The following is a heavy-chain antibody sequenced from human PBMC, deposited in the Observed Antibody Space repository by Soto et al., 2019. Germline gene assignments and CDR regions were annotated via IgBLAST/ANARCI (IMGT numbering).Heavy chain of an antibody. Sequence: GGSLRLSCAASGFTFSSYGMHWVRQAPGKGLEWVAVIWYDGSNKYYADSVKGRFTISRDNSKNTLYLQMNSLRAEDTAVYYCARNRYYYGSERSDYGMDVWGQGTTVTVSS. CDR1: GFTFSSYG. V-gene: IGHV3-33*01. CDR3: ARNRYYYGSERSDYGMDV. J-gene: IGHJ6*02. CDR2: IWYDGSNK. D-gene: IGHD3-10*01.